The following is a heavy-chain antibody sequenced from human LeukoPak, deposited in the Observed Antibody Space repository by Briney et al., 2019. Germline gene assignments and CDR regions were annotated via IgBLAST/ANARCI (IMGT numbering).Heavy chain of an antibody. V-gene: IGHV3-21*01. Sequence: RGSLRLSCAASGFTFSSYSMYCGRQAPGKGLEWVSSISSSSSYIYYADSVKGRFTISRDNAKNSLYLQMNSLRAEDTAVYYCARDNWTYWGQGTLVTVSS. D-gene: IGHD1-1*01. J-gene: IGHJ4*02. CDR1: GFTFSSYS. CDR2: ISSSSSYI. CDR3: ARDNWTY.